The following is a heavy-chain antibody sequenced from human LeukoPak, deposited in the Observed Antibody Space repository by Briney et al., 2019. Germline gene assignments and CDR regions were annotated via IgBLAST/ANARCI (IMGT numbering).Heavy chain of an antibody. J-gene: IGHJ4*02. CDR2: ISYDGSKK. CDR1: GFTFSSYG. Sequence: PGGSLRLSCAASGFTFSSYGMHWVRQAPGKGLEWVAVISYDGSKKYYADSVKGRFTTSRDNSKNTLYLQMNSLRAEDTAVYYCASPHTYYGSGSYRGEDYWGQGTLVTVSS. CDR3: ASPHTYYGSGSYRGEDY. D-gene: IGHD3-10*01. V-gene: IGHV3-30*03.